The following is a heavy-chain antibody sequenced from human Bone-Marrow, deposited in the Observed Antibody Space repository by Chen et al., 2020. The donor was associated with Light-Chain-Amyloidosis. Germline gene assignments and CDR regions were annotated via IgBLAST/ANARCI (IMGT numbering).Heavy chain of an antibody. Sequence: EVQLVESGGGLVQPGGSLRLSCAASGFTFSSYEMSWVRQAPGKGLEWVSYISSSGSTIYYADSVKGRFTISRDNAKNSLYLQMNSLRAEDTAVYYCATTKGRWLPSYWGQGTLVTVSS. CDR3: ATTKGRWLPSY. J-gene: IGHJ4*02. CDR1: GFTFSSYE. V-gene: IGHV3-48*03. CDR2: ISSSGSTI. D-gene: IGHD5-12*01.